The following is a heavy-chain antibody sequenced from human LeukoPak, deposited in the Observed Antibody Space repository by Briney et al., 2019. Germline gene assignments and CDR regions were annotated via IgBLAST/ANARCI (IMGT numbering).Heavy chain of an antibody. CDR1: GFTFSNAW. D-gene: IGHD3-22*01. Sequence: PGGSLRLSCAASGFTFSNAWMSWVRQAPGKGLEWVGRIKSKTDGGTTDYAAPVKGRFTISRDDSKNTLYLQMNSLKTEDTAVYYCTTDTGYYDSSGYYTPDAFDIWGQGTMVTVSS. V-gene: IGHV3-15*01. J-gene: IGHJ3*02. CDR2: IKSKTDGGTT. CDR3: TTDTGYYDSSGYYTPDAFDI.